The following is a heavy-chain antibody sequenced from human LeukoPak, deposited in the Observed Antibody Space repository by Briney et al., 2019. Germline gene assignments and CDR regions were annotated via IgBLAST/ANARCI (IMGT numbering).Heavy chain of an antibody. CDR2: INPSGGST. V-gene: IGHV3-23*01. D-gene: IGHD6-19*01. CDR3: AKAVSHSYFDF. J-gene: IGHJ4*02. Sequence: GGSLRLSCAASGXTFSNYAMNWVRQAPGRGLEWVSAINPSGGSTYYADSVKGRFTISRDNSKNTLYLQMNSLRAEDTALYFCAKAVSHSYFDFWGQGTLVTVSA. CDR1: GXTFSNYA.